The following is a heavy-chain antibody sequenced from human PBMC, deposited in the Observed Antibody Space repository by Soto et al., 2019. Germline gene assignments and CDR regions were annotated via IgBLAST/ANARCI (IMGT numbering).Heavy chain of an antibody. J-gene: IGHJ5*02. Sequence: QVQLQESGPGLVKPSQTLSLTCTVSGASMNSGAYYWSWVRQPPGQGLEWIGYIYHNGRTYNNPSLMSRVTMSLDTSKNQFSLKLNSVSAADTAVYYCARVSATGTRWFDPWGQVTMVTVSS. CDR3: ARVSATGTRWFDP. V-gene: IGHV4-31*03. D-gene: IGHD6-13*01. CDR1: GASMNSGAYY. CDR2: IYHNGRT.